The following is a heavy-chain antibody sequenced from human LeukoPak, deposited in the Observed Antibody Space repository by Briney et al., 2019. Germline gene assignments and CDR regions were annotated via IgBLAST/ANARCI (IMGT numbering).Heavy chain of an antibody. Sequence: GGPLSLPCAASVFTFSGSVIQWVRQAAGKGREWGGRIRRKSNKYATSYAASVKGTFTISRDDSKNTVYLHMDSLKTEDTALYYCSRLEDSSPIEVALDIWGQGTVVTVSS. CDR1: VFTFSGSV. CDR2: IRRKSNKYAT. D-gene: IGHD6-13*01. J-gene: IGHJ3*02. CDR3: SRLEDSSPIEVALDI. V-gene: IGHV3-73*01.